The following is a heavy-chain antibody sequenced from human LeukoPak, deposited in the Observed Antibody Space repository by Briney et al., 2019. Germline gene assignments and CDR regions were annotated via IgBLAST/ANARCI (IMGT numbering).Heavy chain of an antibody. CDR3: ARDGYADGVGATFDY. Sequence: GGSLRLSCAASGFTFSSYSMNWGRQAPGKGVEWGSSISSSSSYIYYADSVKGRFTISRDNAKNSLYLQMNSLRAEDTAVYYCARDGYADGVGATFDYWGQGTLVTVSS. V-gene: IGHV3-21*01. CDR1: GFTFSSYS. CDR2: ISSSSSYI. J-gene: IGHJ4*02. D-gene: IGHD1-26*01.